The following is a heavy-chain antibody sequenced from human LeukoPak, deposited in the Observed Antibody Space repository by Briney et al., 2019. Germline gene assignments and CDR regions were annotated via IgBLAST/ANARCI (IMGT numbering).Heavy chain of an antibody. CDR2: ISGSGGST. D-gene: IGHD5-12*01. V-gene: IGHV3-23*01. Sequence: GGSLRLSCAASGFTFSSYGMSWVRQAPGKGLEWVSAISGSGGSTYYADSVKGRFTISRDNSKNTLYLQMNSLRAEDTAVYYCARDRGEWLRLRRYYYYYMDVWGKGTTVTVSS. CDR3: ARDRGEWLRLRRYYYYYMDV. CDR1: GFTFSSYG. J-gene: IGHJ6*03.